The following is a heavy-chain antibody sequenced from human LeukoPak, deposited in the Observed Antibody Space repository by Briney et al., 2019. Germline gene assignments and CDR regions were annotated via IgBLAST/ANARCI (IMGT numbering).Heavy chain of an antibody. D-gene: IGHD1-26*01. CDR2: VNRDSTTI. J-gene: IGHJ3*01. CDR3: AKDLAVGTTPRVYAFDV. V-gene: IGHV3-9*01. CDR1: GFTFYDYA. Sequence: GGSLTLSCAASGFTFYDYAMHWVRQVPGKGLEWVGGVNRDSTTIAYGDSVKGRLTIFRDNARNSLYLQMDSLRTEDTALYYCAKDLAVGTTPRVYAFDVWGQGTMVTVS.